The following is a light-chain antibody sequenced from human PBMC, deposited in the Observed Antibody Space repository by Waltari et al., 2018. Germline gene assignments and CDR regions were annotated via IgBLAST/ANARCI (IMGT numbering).Light chain of an antibody. Sequence: DIQMTQSPSSLSASVGDRVTITCRASQSINTDLNWYQQRPGKAPKLLVYAASSLDSGVPSRFSGSGSGTDFTLTISSLLPEDFATYYCQQSYSIPPFNFGPGPKVDIK. CDR3: QQSYSIPPFN. V-gene: IGKV1-39*01. J-gene: IGKJ3*01. CDR1: QSINTD. CDR2: AAS.